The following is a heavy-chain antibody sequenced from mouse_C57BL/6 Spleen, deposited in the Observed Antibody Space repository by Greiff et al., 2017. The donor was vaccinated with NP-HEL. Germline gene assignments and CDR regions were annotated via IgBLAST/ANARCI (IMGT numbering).Heavy chain of an antibody. CDR3: ARNYGNYEDAMDY. Sequence: EVQLQQSGPELVKPGASVKISCKASGYTFTDYYMNWVKQSHGKSLEWIGDINPNNGGTSYNQKFKGKATLTVDKSSSTAYMELRSLTSEDSAVYYCARNYGNYEDAMDYWGQGTSVTVSS. V-gene: IGHV1-26*01. D-gene: IGHD2-1*01. CDR1: GYTFTDYY. J-gene: IGHJ4*01. CDR2: INPNNGGT.